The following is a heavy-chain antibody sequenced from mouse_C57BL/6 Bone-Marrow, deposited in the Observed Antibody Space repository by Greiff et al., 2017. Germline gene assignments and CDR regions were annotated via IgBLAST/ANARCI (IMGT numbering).Heavy chain of an antibody. CDR3: AGSYEYDDYTMDY. J-gene: IGHJ4*01. Sequence: QVQLQQSGAELVKPGASVKLSCKASGYTFTNYWMHWVKQRPGQGLEWIGMMHPNGGSPDYNEKFKSEATLSVDKSSRTAYMELSSLTSEDSAVYYCAGSYEYDDYTMDYWGQGTSVTVSS. CDR1: GYTFTNYW. D-gene: IGHD2-4*01. V-gene: IGHV1-64*01. CDR2: MHPNGGSP.